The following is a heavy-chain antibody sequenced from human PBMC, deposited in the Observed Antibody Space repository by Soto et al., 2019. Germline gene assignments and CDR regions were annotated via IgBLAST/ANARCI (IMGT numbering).Heavy chain of an antibody. CDR3: AREIPGSLLWFGEPPFH. CDR1: GGTFSSYT. D-gene: IGHD3-10*01. Sequence: SVKVSCKASGGTFSSYTISWVRQAPGQGLEWMGRIIPILGIANYAQKFQGRVTITADKSTSTAYMELSSLRSEDTAVYYCAREIPGSLLWFGEPPFHWGQGTLVTVSS. CDR2: IIPILGIA. J-gene: IGHJ4*02. V-gene: IGHV1-69*04.